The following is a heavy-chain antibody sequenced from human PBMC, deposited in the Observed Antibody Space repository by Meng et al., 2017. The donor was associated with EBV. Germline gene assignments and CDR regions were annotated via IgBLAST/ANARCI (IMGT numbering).Heavy chain of an antibody. CDR2: INTYSGKA. Sequence: QVKLVQSGSEWKGPGASVKVSCKASGYTFRNYAINWMRQVPGQGLEWMGWINTYSGKATFAQGFTGRFVFSLDTPVTTAHLQISGLKTEDSAVYYCARGVEENGSHYPFDSWGQGTLVTVSS. D-gene: IGHD1-1*01. CDR3: ARGVEENGSHYPFDS. V-gene: IGHV7-4-1*02. CDR1: GYTFRNYA. J-gene: IGHJ4*02.